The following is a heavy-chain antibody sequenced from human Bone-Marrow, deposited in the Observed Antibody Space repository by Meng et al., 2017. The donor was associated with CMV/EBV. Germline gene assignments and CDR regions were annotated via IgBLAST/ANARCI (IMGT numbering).Heavy chain of an antibody. V-gene: IGHV3-53*05. CDR2: IYSGGST. Sequence: GGSLRLSCAASGFTVSSNYMSWVRQAPGKGLEWVSVIYSGGSTYYADSVKGRFTISRDNSKNTLYLQMNSLRSDDTAVYYCARDRGRPFTIFGVVGQDQKYFQHWGQGTRVTVSS. D-gene: IGHD3-3*01. CDR1: GFTVSSNY. J-gene: IGHJ1*01. CDR3: ARDRGRPFTIFGVVGQDQKYFQH.